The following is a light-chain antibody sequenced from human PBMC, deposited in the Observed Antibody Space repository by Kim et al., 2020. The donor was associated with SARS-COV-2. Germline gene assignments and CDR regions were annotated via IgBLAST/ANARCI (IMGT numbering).Light chain of an antibody. V-gene: IGLV3-19*01. CDR3: DSRDSNDIVV. J-gene: IGLJ2*01. Sequence: VALVQPVRITCQGDSRRSYYATRYQQRPGHAPMLVIYGKNNRRSGIANRLSGTSAGNTASLSMTRAHTEEAADYYCDSRDSNDIVVFGGGTNLTVL. CDR1: SRRSYY. CDR2: GKN.